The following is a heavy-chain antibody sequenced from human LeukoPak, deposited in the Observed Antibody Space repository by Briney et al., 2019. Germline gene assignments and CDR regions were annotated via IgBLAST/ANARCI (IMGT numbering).Heavy chain of an antibody. CDR1: GYTFTTYG. CDR3: ARLAQHRYYYDSSDYQYYFDF. J-gene: IGHJ4*02. Sequence: ASVKVSCKASGYTFTTYGITWVRQAPGQGLEWMGWISAYNGNTNYAPKLQGRVTMTTDTSTSTAYMELRSLRSDDTAVYYCARLAQHRYYYDSSDYQYYFDFWGQGTLVTVSS. D-gene: IGHD3-22*01. V-gene: IGHV1-18*01. CDR2: ISAYNGNT.